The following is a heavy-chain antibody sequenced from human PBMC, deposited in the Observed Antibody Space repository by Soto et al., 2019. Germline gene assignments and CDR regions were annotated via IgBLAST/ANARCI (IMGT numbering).Heavy chain of an antibody. D-gene: IGHD6-6*01. J-gene: IGHJ6*02. CDR1: GYSFTSYW. Sequence: GESLKISCKGSGYSFTSYWIGWVRQLPGKGLEWMGIIYPGDSDTSYSPSFQGQVTIAADKSISTAYLQWSSLKASDTAMYYCARHEVAAPPLDYYYYGMDVWGQGTTVTVSS. CDR2: IYPGDSDT. CDR3: ARHEVAAPPLDYYYYGMDV. V-gene: IGHV5-51*01.